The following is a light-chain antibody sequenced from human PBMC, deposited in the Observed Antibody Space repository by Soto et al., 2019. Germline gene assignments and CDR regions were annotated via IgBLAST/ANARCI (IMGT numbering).Light chain of an antibody. V-gene: IGKV1-5*03. CDR2: KAS. J-gene: IGKJ5*01. CDR3: QQAYSFPIT. Sequence: IQMTQYPSTLSASVGDRVTITCRASQSISSWLAWYQQKPGKAPKLLIYKASSLESGVPSRFSGSGSGTDFTLTINSLQPEDFATYYCQQAYSFPITFGQRRLLEI. CDR1: QSISSW.